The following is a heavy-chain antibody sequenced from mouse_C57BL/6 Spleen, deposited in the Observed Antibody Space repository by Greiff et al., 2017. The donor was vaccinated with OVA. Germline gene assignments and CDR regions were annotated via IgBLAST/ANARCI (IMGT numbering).Heavy chain of an antibody. V-gene: IGHV1-52*01. CDR3: ARSYYGNFGYAMDY. J-gene: IGHJ4*01. CDR1: GYTFTSYW. CDR2: IDPSDSET. Sequence: VQLQQPGAELVRPGSSVKLSCKASGYTFTSYWMHWVKQRPIQGLEWIGNIDPSDSETHYTQKFKDKATLTVDKSSSTAYMQRSSLTSEDSAVYYCARSYYGNFGYAMDYWGQGTSVTVSS. D-gene: IGHD2-10*01.